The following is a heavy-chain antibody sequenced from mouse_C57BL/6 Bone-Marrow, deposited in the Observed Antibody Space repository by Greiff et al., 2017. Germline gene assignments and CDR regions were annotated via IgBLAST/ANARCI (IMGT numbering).Heavy chain of an antibody. J-gene: IGHJ3*01. CDR3: ARGGSYETFAY. CDR1: GYAFSSSW. Sequence: VKLQESGPELVKPGASVKISCKASGYAFSSSWMNWVKQRPGKGLEWIGRIYPGDGDTNYNGKFKGKATLTADKSSSTAYMQLSSLTSEDSAVYFCARGGSYETFAYWGQGTLVTVSA. V-gene: IGHV1-82*01. CDR2: IYPGDGDT. D-gene: IGHD2-3*01.